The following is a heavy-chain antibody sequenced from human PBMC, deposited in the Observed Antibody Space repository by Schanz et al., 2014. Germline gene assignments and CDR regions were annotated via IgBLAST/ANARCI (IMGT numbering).Heavy chain of an antibody. CDR2: IATSSSTR. D-gene: IGHD3-10*01. J-gene: IGHJ1*01. Sequence: VHLVESGGGLVKRGESLRLSCSASGFSFSSYSMNWVRQAPGKGLEWLSYIATSSSTRHYADSVKGRVTISRDNAKNSVSLQMRRLRVEDTAVYYCASGVHVSSLQKGLQFWGRGTLVIVSS. V-gene: IGHV3-48*01. CDR1: GFSFSSYS. CDR3: ASGVHVSSLQKGLQF.